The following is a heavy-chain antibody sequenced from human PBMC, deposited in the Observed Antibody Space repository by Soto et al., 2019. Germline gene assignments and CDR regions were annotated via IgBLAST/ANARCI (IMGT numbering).Heavy chain of an antibody. CDR1: RFTFSKYA. V-gene: IGHV3-23*01. CDR3: ARDEERWLQKPKFDY. CDR2: IKPNGGSK. J-gene: IGHJ4*02. D-gene: IGHD5-12*01. Sequence: GGSLRLSCAASRFTFSKYAMSWVRQAPGKGLEWVATIKPNGGSKYYADSVKGRFTISRDNSKNTLYLQMNSLRAEDTAVYYCARDEERWLQKPKFDYWGQGTLVTVSS.